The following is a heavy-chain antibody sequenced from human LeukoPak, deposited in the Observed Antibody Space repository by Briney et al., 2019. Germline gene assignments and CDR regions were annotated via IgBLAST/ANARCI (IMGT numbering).Heavy chain of an antibody. V-gene: IGHV4-34*01. CDR1: GGSFSDNY. CDR3: ARFTINFGYDILTGYLNWFDP. Sequence: PSETLSLTCAVHGGSFSDNYWSWIRQPPGTGLEWIGEINHSGNTNYNPALKSRVTISVGTSKNQFSLKLSSVTAADTAVYYCARFTINFGYDILTGYLNWFDPWGQGTLVTVSS. CDR2: INHSGNT. J-gene: IGHJ5*02. D-gene: IGHD3-9*01.